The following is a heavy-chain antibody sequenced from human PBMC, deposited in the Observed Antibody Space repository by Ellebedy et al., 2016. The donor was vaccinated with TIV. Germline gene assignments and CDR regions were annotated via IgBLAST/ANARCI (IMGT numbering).Heavy chain of an antibody. D-gene: IGHD5-12*01. CDR1: GGSISSSNW. V-gene: IGHV4-4*02. CDR3: ARGRAAYSGPWRFDY. CDR2: IYHSGST. J-gene: IGHJ4*02. Sequence: SETLSLXXAVSGGSISSSNWWSWVRQPPGKGLEWIGEIYHSGSTNYNPSLKSRVTISVDTSKNQFSLKLSSVTAADTAVYYCARGRAAYSGPWRFDYWGQGTLVTVSS.